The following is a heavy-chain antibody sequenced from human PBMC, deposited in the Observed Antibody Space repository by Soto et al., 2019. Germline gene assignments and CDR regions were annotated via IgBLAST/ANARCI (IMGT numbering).Heavy chain of an antibody. CDR3: ARENGALRFLEWSPDYYYGMDV. J-gene: IGHJ6*02. CDR1: GFTFSSYA. Sequence: QVQLVESGGGVVQPGRSLRLSCAASGFTFSSYAMHWVRQAPGKGLEWVAVISYDGSNKYYADSVKGRFTISRDNSKNTLYLQMNSLRAEDTAVYYCARENGALRFLEWSPDYYYGMDVWGQGTTVTVSS. CDR2: ISYDGSNK. D-gene: IGHD3-3*01. V-gene: IGHV3-30-3*01.